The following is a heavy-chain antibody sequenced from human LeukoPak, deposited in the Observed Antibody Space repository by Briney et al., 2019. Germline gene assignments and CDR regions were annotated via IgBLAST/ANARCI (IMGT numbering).Heavy chain of an antibody. CDR1: GLTFSTYV. D-gene: IGHD1-7*01. CDR3: ARGVITGTNWFDS. Sequence: GGSLRLSCAASGLTFSTYVMNWVRQAPGKGLEWVSSISSTSRYIYYADSVKGRFTVSRANARNSLFLQMNSLRAEDTALYYCARGVITGTNWFDSWGQGTLVTVSS. CDR2: ISSTSRYI. V-gene: IGHV3-21*01. J-gene: IGHJ5*01.